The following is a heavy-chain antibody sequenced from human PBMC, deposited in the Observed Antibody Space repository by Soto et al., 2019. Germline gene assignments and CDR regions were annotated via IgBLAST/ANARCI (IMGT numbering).Heavy chain of an antibody. CDR2: ISGTGGRT. CDR3: AKCEDTYAYCSGFDP. Sequence: PGGSLRLSCAASGFTFRTYAMTWVRQAPGKGLEWVSGISGTGGRTYYADSVRGRFTISRDNSKSTLYLQMNSLRAEDTAVYYCAKCEDTYAYCSGFDPWGQGTLVTVSS. CDR1: GFTFRTYA. V-gene: IGHV3-23*01. J-gene: IGHJ5*02. D-gene: IGHD3-16*01.